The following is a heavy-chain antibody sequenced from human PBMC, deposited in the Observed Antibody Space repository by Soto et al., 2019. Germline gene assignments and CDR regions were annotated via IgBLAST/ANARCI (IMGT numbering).Heavy chain of an antibody. V-gene: IGHV3-30*02. D-gene: IGHD1-26*01. Sequence: GGSLRLSCVGSGFTLSTSGMQWVHQPPDKGLTWVAIISNEGAKRYYADSVRGRLIISRDNSKDTLYLQMNSLGPDDTAVYFCAKARVRIVGANSFDYWGQGTPVTVSS. CDR3: AKARVRIVGANSFDY. J-gene: IGHJ4*02. CDR2: ISNEGAKR. CDR1: GFTLSTSG.